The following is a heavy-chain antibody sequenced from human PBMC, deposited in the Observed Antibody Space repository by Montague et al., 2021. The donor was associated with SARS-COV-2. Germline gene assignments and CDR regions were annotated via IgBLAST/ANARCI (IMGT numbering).Heavy chain of an antibody. CDR3: ARPGSVSGWFYFDD. CDR2: LSSSGST. V-gene: IGHV4-39*02. Sequence: TLSLTCIVSGESIDRDTYYWGWIRQSPGKGLEWIGSLSSSGSTHYNPSLRSRVTISMDTSKNHFSLKVNSVTATDTAVYFCARPGSVSGWFYFDDWGQGTLVSVSS. J-gene: IGHJ4*02. CDR1: GESIDRDTYY. D-gene: IGHD6-19*01.